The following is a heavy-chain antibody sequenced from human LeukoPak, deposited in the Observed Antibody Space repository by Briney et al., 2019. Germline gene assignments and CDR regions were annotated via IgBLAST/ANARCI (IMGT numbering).Heavy chain of an antibody. CDR3: ASDVDTAMVTDY. Sequence: GGSMRLACAVSGLTFSSYAMSWVRQAPGKGLEWVSAISGSGGSTYYADSVKGRFTISRDNSKNTLYLKMNSLRAEDTAVYYCASDVDTAMVTDYWGQGTLVTVSS. CDR1: GLTFSSYA. CDR2: ISGSGGST. D-gene: IGHD5-18*01. V-gene: IGHV3-23*01. J-gene: IGHJ4*02.